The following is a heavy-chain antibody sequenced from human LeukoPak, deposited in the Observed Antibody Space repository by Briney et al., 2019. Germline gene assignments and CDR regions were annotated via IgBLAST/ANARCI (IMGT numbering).Heavy chain of an antibody. CDR2: IYTSGST. CDR1: GFTFSSYW. V-gene: IGHV4-4*07. Sequence: PGGSLRLSCAASGFTFSSYWMSWIRQPAGKGLEWIGRIYTSGSTNYNPSLKSRVTISVDTSKNQFSLKLSSVTAADTAVYYCARGHPYYDFRSGYSNWFDPWGQGTLVTVSS. CDR3: ARGHPYYDFRSGYSNWFDP. D-gene: IGHD3-3*01. J-gene: IGHJ5*02.